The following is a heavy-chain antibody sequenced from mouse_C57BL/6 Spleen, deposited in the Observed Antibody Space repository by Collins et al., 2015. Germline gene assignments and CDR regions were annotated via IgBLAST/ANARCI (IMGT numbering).Heavy chain of an antibody. CDR2: IYPGDGDT. Sequence: FSSYWMNWVKQRPGKGLEWIGQIYPGDGDTNYNGKFKGKATLTADKSSSTVYMQVSSLTSEDSAVYFCARGAYWGQGTLVTVSA. CDR1: FSSYW. V-gene: IGHV1-80*01. J-gene: IGHJ3*01. CDR3: ARGAY.